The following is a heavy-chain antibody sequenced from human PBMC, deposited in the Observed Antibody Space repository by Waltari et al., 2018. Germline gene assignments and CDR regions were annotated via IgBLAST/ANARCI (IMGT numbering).Heavy chain of an antibody. J-gene: IGHJ5*02. V-gene: IGHV3-7*04. CDR3: ARDLFNVGDYDLGP. Sequence: EVQLVESGGGLVQPGGSLRLACAASGFTFSNYWLSWVSQAPGKGLEWVANIIQDGRAKYYVDSVRGRFTISRDNAKNSLYLQMNSLRAEDTAVYYCARDLFNVGDYDLGPWGQGTLVTVSS. CDR2: IIQDGRAK. D-gene: IGHD3-3*01. CDR1: GFTFSNYW.